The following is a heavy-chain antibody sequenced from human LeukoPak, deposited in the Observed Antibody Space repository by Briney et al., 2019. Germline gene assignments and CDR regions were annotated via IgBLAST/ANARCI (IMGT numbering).Heavy chain of an antibody. V-gene: IGHV3-7*01. D-gene: IGHD6-13*01. CDR3: AKDSYSKGDF. CDR1: GFTFSYHW. CDR2: IKNDGAVK. Sequence: GGSLRLSRAASGFTFSYHWMTWVRQAPGKGLEWVANIKNDGAVKNYVGSVKGRFTISRDNAKNSLYLQMNSLRAEDTAVYYCAKDSYSKGDFWGQGVLVTVSS. J-gene: IGHJ4*02.